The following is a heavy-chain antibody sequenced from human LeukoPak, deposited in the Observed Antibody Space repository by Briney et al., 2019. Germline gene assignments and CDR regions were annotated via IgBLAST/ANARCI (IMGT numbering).Heavy chain of an antibody. D-gene: IGHD2-8*01. CDR1: GYTFSGSY. CDR2: INPNSGDT. Sequence: GASVKVSCKTSGYTFSGSYIHWVRQAPGQGLEWMGRINPNSGDTNYAQNFHGGVTMTRDTSITTAYMELSSLTSDDTAVYFCARSAEHCNNGVCFTDYYMDVWGKGTTVTVSS. J-gene: IGHJ6*03. CDR3: ARSAEHCNNGVCFTDYYMDV. V-gene: IGHV1-2*06.